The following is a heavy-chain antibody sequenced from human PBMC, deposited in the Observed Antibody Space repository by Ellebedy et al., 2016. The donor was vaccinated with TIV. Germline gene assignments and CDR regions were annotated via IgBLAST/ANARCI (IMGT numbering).Heavy chain of an antibody. Sequence: ASVKVSXXASGYTFTGYYMHWVRQAPGQGLEWMGWINPNSGGTNYAQKFQGRVTMTRDTSISTAYMELSRLRSDDTAVYYCAREAITMIVVAYGMDVWGQGTTVTVSS. CDR2: INPNSGGT. J-gene: IGHJ6*02. V-gene: IGHV1-2*02. D-gene: IGHD3-22*01. CDR3: AREAITMIVVAYGMDV. CDR1: GYTFTGYY.